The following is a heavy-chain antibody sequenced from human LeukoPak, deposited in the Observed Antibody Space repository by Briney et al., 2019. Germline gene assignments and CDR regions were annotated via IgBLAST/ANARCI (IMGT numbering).Heavy chain of an antibody. CDR3: ARGVLRYFDVSPEV. CDR2: IYSGSST. D-gene: IGHD3-9*01. V-gene: IGHV3-53*01. CDR1: GFTVSSNY. J-gene: IGHJ6*03. Sequence: GGSLRLSCAASGFTVSSNYMSWGRQAPGTGLERVSVIYSGSSTYYTDSVTGRFTISRDNSKNTLYLQMNSLRAEDTAVYYCARGVLRYFDVSPEVWGKGTRVSVSS.